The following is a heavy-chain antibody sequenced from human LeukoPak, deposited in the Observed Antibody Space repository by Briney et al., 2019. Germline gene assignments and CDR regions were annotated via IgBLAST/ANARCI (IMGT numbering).Heavy chain of an antibody. D-gene: IGHD3-3*01. J-gene: IGHJ4*02. V-gene: IGHV3-23*01. CDR2: ISFTGSGT. Sequence: GGSLRLSCAASGFTFSNYAMSWVRPAPGKGLEWVSAISFTGSGTYYADSVKGRFTISRDNSKNTLYLQMNSLRAEDTAVYYCAKDFLRFLSYFDYWGQGTLVTVSS. CDR1: GFTFSNYA. CDR3: AKDFLRFLSYFDY.